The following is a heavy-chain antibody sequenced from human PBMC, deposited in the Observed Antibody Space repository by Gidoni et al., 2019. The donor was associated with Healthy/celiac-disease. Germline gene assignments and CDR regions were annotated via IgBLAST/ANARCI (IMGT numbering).Heavy chain of an antibody. CDR3: ARELYSYDYYGMDV. J-gene: IGHJ6*02. V-gene: IGHV3-33*01. Sequence: QVQLVESGGGVVQPGRSLRLSCAATGFTFSSYGMHWVRQAPGKGLEWAAVIWYDGSNKYYADSVKGRFTISRDNSKNTLYLQMNSLRAEDTAVYYCARELYSYDYYGMDVWGQGTTVTVSS. D-gene: IGHD3-3*01. CDR1: GFTFSSYG. CDR2: IWYDGSNK.